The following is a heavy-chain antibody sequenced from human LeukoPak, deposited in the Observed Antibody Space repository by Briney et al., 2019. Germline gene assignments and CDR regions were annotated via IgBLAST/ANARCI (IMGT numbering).Heavy chain of an antibody. J-gene: IGHJ4*02. Sequence: PGGSLRLPCAASGFTFSSYGMNWVRQAPGKGLEWVSAISGGGGSTYYADSVKGRFTISRDNSKNTLYLQMNSLRAEDTAVYHCAKRGADSGGNSALVHFDSWGQGTLVTVPS. D-gene: IGHD4-23*01. V-gene: IGHV3-23*01. CDR1: GFTFSSYG. CDR3: AKRGADSGGNSALVHFDS. CDR2: ISGGGGST.